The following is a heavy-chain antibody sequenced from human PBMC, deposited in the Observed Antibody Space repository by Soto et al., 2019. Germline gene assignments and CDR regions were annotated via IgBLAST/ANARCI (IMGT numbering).Heavy chain of an antibody. CDR3: ARSRRSLRFLEWGAAPYYYYGMDV. D-gene: IGHD3-3*01. Sequence: GASVKVSCKASGYTFTSYDINWVRQATGQGLEWMGWMNPNSGNTGYAQKFQGRVTMTRNTSISTAYMELSSLRSEDTAVYYCARSRRSLRFLEWGAAPYYYYGMDVWGQGTTVTVS. CDR2: MNPNSGNT. CDR1: GYTFTSYD. V-gene: IGHV1-8*01. J-gene: IGHJ6*02.